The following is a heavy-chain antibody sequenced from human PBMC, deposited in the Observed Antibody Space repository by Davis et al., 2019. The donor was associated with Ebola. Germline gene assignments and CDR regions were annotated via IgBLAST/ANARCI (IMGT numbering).Heavy chain of an antibody. J-gene: IGHJ6*02. CDR3: ATVAAARLSYYYGMDV. CDR2: FDPEDGEK. D-gene: IGHD6-13*01. CDR1: GYTLTELS. Sequence: ASVKVSCKVSGYTLTELSMHWVRQAPGKGLEWMGGFDPEDGEKIYAQKFQGRVTMTEDTSTDTAYMELSSLRSEDTAVYYCATVAAARLSYYYGMDVWGQGTTVTVSS. V-gene: IGHV1-24*01.